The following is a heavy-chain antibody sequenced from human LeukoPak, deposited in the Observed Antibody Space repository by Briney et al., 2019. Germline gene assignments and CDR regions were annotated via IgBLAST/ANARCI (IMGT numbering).Heavy chain of an antibody. CDR2: MNPNSGNT. Sequence: ASVKVSCKASGYTFTGYYMHWVRQAPGQGLEWMGWMNPNSGNTGYAQKFQGRVTMTRNTSISTAYMELSSLRSEDTAVYYCAILGNYYDSSGYWGQGTLVTVSS. V-gene: IGHV1-8*02. CDR1: GYTFTGYY. CDR3: AILGNYYDSSGY. D-gene: IGHD3-22*01. J-gene: IGHJ4*02.